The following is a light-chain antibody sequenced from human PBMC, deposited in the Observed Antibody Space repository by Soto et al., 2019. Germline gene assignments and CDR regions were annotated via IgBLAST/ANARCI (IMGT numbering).Light chain of an antibody. CDR2: KAS. CDR3: QKYKRFLYT. V-gene: IGKV1-5*03. Sequence: DLPMTQSPSTRSASVGDRVTITCRSSQDISTWLAWFQHKPGKAPKLLIYKASTLQDGVPSRFSGSGSGAESTITISSLQPDEFATYDSQKYKRFLYTFGQGTKLEI. CDR1: QDISTW. J-gene: IGKJ2*01.